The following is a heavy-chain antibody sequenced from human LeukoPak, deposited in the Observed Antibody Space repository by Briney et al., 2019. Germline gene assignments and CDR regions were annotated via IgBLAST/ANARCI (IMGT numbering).Heavy chain of an antibody. J-gene: IGHJ4*02. V-gene: IGHV3-15*01. Sequence: GGSLRLSCAASGFTFSNAWMSWVRQAPGKGLEWVGRIKSKTDGGTTDYAAPVKGRFTISRDDSKNTLYLQMNSLKTEDTAVYYCTTDRYVDIVATDYAFDYWGQGTLVTVSS. CDR3: TTDRYVDIVATDYAFDY. D-gene: IGHD5-12*01. CDR2: IKSKTDGGTT. CDR1: GFTFSNAW.